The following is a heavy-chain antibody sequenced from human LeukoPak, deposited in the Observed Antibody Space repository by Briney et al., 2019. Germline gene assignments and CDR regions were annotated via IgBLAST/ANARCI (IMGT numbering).Heavy chain of an antibody. V-gene: IGHV3-53*01. CDR1: GFTVSSNY. D-gene: IGHD3-9*01. CDR3: ARILTGYYYFDY. Sequence: PGGSLRLSCAASGFTVSSNYMSWVRQAPGKGLEWVSVTYSGGSTYYADSVKGRFTISRDNSKNTLYLQMNSLRAEDTAVYYCARILTGYYYFDYWGQGTLVTVSS. J-gene: IGHJ4*02. CDR2: TYSGGST.